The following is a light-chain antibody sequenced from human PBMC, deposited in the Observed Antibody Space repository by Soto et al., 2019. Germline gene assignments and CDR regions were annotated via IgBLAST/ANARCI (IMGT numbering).Light chain of an antibody. CDR2: GAS. V-gene: IGKV3-15*01. Sequence: EIVMTQSPATLSVSPGERATLSGRASQSVSSNLAWYQQKPGQAPRLLIYGASTRATGIPARFSGSGSGTEFTLTISSLQSEDFAVYYCQQYNNWPQTFGQGTKV. J-gene: IGKJ1*01. CDR1: QSVSSN. CDR3: QQYNNWPQT.